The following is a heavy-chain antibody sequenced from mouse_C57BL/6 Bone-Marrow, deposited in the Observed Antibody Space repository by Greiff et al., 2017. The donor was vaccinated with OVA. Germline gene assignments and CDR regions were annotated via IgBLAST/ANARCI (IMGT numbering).Heavy chain of an antibody. J-gene: IGHJ2*01. Sequence: VKLQESGAELVRPGASVKLSCKASGYTFTDYYINWVKQRPGQGLEWIARIYPGSGNTYYNEKFKGKATLTAEKSSSTAYMQLSSLTSEDSAVYFCARSGDGYPDYWGQGTTLTVSS. V-gene: IGHV1-76*01. D-gene: IGHD2-3*01. CDR2: IYPGSGNT. CDR1: GYTFTDYY. CDR3: ARSGDGYPDY.